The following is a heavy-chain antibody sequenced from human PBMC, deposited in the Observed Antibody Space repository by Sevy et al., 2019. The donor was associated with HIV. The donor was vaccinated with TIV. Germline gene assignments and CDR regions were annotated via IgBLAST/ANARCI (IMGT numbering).Heavy chain of an antibody. CDR3: ARDLPPSATIVPHFDC. CDR1: GFTFGSYE. D-gene: IGHD1-26*01. CDR2: IGQRGTST. Sequence: GGSLRLSCAASGFTFGSYEMNWVRQAPGKGLEWVSCIGQRGTSTYYSDSVKGRFTISRDNAKNSLYLQMNSLRAEDTAVYYCARDLPPSATIVPHFDCWGQGTLVTVS. V-gene: IGHV3-48*03. J-gene: IGHJ4*02.